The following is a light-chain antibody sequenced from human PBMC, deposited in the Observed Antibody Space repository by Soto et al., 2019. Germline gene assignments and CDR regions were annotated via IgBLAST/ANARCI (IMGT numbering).Light chain of an antibody. CDR2: WSS. CDR3: QQYYTTPYT. V-gene: IGKV4-1*01. CDR1: HSLLYNSSHY. J-gene: IGKJ2*01. Sequence: VVTQFPDSLTVSLGERAAIDCKSSHSLLYNSSHYLAWYQQTPGQPPKLLIYWSSTRESGVPARFSGSGSGTNFTLAISGLQAEDAAVYYCQQYYTTPYTFGQGTKLAI.